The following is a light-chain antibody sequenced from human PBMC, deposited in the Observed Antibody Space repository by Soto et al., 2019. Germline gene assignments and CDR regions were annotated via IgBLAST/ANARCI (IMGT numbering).Light chain of an antibody. Sequence: QSALTQPASFSGSPGQSITISCTGTSSDVGGYNYVSWYQQHPGKAPKLMIYDVSYRPSGVSNRFSGSKSGNTASLTISGLQAEDEAAYYCSSYTSSSTPYVFGTGTKVTVL. J-gene: IGLJ1*01. V-gene: IGLV2-14*01. CDR2: DVS. CDR3: SSYTSSSTPYV. CDR1: SSDVGGYNY.